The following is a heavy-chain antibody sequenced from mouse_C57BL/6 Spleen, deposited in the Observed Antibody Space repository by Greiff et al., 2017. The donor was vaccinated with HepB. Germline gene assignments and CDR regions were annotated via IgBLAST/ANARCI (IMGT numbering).Heavy chain of an antibody. V-gene: IGHV5-17*01. CDR1: GFTFSDYG. CDR3: ASHFDY. CDR2: ISSGSSTI. Sequence: EVMLVESGGGLVKPGGSLKLSCAASGFTFSDYGMHWVRQAPEKGLEWVAYISSGSSTIYYADTVKGRFTISRDNAKNTLFLQMTSLRSEDTAMYYCASHFDYWGQGTTLTVSS. J-gene: IGHJ2*01.